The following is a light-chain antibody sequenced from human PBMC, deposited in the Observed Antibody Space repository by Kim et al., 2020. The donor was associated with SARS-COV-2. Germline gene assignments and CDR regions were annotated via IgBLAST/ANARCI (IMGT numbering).Light chain of an antibody. V-gene: IGLV3-21*04. CDR2: YDS. CDR1: NIGTKS. Sequence: SYELTQPPSESVAPGKTARITCGGNNIGTKSVHWYQQKPGQAPVVVMYYDSDRPSGIPERFSGSNSGNTATLTISRVEAGDEADYYCQVWDGSSDLPVFGGGTKLTVL. CDR3: QVWDGSSDLPV. J-gene: IGLJ2*01.